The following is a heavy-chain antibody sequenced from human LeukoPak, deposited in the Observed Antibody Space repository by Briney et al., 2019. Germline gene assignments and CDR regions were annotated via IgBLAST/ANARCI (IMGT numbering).Heavy chain of an antibody. CDR1: GYSISSGYY. CDR2: IYHSGST. Sequence: SETLSLTCAVSGYSISSGYYWGWIRQPPGKGLEWIGSIYHSGSTYYNPSLKSRVTISVDTSKNQFSLKLSSVTAADTAVYYCARGGSTYYDFWGGYLYAFDIWGQGTMVTVSS. V-gene: IGHV4-38-2*01. D-gene: IGHD3-3*01. CDR3: ARGGSTYYDFWGGYLYAFDI. J-gene: IGHJ3*02.